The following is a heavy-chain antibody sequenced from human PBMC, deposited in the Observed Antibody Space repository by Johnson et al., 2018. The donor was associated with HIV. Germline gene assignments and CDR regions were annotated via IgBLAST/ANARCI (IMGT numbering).Heavy chain of an antibody. D-gene: IGHD6-19*01. CDR1: NFTFSDYY. V-gene: IGHV3-11*04. CDR2: ISSSGSTI. CDR3: ARIPGSGWEHDAFDI. J-gene: IGHJ3*02. Sequence: QVQLVESGGGLVQPGGSLRLSCATSNFTFSDYYMTWIRQAPRKGLEWVSYISSSGSTIYYADSVKGRFTISRDNARNSLVLQMNSLRAEDTAVYYCARIPGSGWEHDAFDIWGQGTLVTVSS.